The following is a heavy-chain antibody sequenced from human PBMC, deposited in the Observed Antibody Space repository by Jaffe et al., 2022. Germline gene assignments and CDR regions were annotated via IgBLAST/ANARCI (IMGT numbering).Heavy chain of an antibody. Sequence: EVQLVESGGGLVQPGRSLRLSCTASGFTFGDYAMSWVRQAPGKGLEWVGFIRSKAYGGTTEYAASVKGRFTISRDDSKSIAYLQMNSLKTEDTAVYYCTRVSPGSQDAFDIWGQGTMVTVSS. J-gene: IGHJ3*02. CDR3: TRVSPGSQDAFDI. V-gene: IGHV3-49*04. D-gene: IGHD1-26*01. CDR1: GFTFGDYA. CDR2: IRSKAYGGTT.